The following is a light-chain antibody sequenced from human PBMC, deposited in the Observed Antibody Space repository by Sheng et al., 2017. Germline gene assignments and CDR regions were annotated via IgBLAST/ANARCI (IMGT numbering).Light chain of an antibody. Sequence: EIVMTQSPATLSVSPGERATLSCRASQSVSSNLAWYQQKPGQAPRLLIYGASTRATGIPARFSGSGSGTEFTLTISSLQSEDCAVYFCQQYYNWPPYSFGQGTKLDIK. CDR1: QSVSSN. CDR2: GAS. V-gene: IGKV3-15*01. J-gene: IGKJ2*03. CDR3: QQYYNWPPYS.